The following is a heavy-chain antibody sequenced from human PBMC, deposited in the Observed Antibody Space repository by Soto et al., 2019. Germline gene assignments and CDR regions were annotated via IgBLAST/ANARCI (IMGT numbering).Heavy chain of an antibody. CDR1: GFTFSSYA. J-gene: IGHJ4*02. CDR2: ISYDGSNK. CDR3: ARVADKYGDYVLSYFDY. D-gene: IGHD4-17*01. Sequence: GGSLRLSCAASGFTFSSYAMHWVRQAPGKGLEWVAVISYDGSNKYYADSVKGRFTISRDNSKNTLYLQMNSLRAEDTAVYYCARVADKYGDYVLSYFDYWGQGTLVTVSS. V-gene: IGHV3-30-3*01.